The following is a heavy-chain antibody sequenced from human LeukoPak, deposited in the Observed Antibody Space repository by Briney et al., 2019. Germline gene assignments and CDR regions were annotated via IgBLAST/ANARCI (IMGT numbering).Heavy chain of an antibody. D-gene: IGHD6-13*01. Sequence: GGSLRLSCAASGFTFSSYEMNWVRQAPGKGLEGVSYISSTGTTIYYADSVKGRFTISRDNAKNSLYLQMNSLRAEDTAAYYCARGKEYSSSWFGFVRSNWFDPWGQGTLVTVSS. CDR3: ARGKEYSSSWFGFVRSNWFDP. CDR1: GFTFSSYE. J-gene: IGHJ5*02. V-gene: IGHV3-48*03. CDR2: ISSTGTTI.